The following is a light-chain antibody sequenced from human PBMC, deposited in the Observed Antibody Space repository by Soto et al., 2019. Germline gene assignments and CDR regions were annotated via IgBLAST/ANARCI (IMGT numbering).Light chain of an antibody. CDR2: DVT. CDR1: SSDVGAYNY. J-gene: IGLJ3*02. CDR3: CSYAGSSLWV. V-gene: IGLV2-11*01. Sequence: QSALTQPRTVSGSPGQSVTISCTGTSSDVGAYNYVSWYQHHPGKAPKLVIYDVTKRPSGVPDRFAGSKSGNTASLTISGLQAEDEAGYYCCSYAGSSLWVFGGGTKLTVL.